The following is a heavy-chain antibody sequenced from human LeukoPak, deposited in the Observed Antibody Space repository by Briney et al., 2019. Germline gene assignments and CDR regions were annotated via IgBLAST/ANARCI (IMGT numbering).Heavy chain of an antibody. D-gene: IGHD3-22*01. Sequence: VXQGPGXGREXMGGIIPIFGXANYAQKLQGRGTITADETTSTAYIELSILRSEDTAVYYCARGGYYYDSSGYYTGNNWFDPWGQGTLVTVSS. J-gene: IGHJ5*02. CDR3: ARGGYYYDSSGYYTGNNWFDP. V-gene: IGHV1-69*01. CDR2: IIPIFGXA.